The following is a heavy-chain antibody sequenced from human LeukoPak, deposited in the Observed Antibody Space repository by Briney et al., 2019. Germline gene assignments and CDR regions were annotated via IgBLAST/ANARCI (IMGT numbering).Heavy chain of an antibody. CDR3: ARDAWFGAGRTFAY. CDR2: IHHTGTT. V-gene: IGHV4-4*02. D-gene: IGHD3-10*01. CDR1: GASISSSNW. J-gene: IGHJ4*02. Sequence: SETLSLTCVVSGASISSSNWCSWVRQPPGKGLEWIGEIHHTGTTNYNPSLKNRVTISVDKSNNQFSLKLTSVTAADTAVYYCARDAWFGAGRTFAYWGQGTLVTVSS.